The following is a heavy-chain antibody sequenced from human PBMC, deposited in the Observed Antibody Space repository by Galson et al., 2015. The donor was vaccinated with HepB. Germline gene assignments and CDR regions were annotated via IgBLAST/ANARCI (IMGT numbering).Heavy chain of an antibody. CDR1: GFIFSSYA. CDR2: ISYEGSNK. J-gene: IGHJ4*02. V-gene: IGHV3-30-3*01. Sequence: SLRLSCAASGFIFSSYAMHWVRQAPGKGLEWVAVISYEGSNKYYADSVKGRFTISRDNSKNTLYLQMNSLRAEDTAVYYCARAQTRVAVAASPDYWGQGTLVTVSS. CDR3: ARAQTRVAVAASPDY. D-gene: IGHD6-19*01.